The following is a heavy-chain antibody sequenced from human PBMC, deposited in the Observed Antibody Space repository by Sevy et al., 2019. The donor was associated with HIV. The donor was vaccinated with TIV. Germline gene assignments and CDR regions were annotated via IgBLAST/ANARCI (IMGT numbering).Heavy chain of an antibody. Sequence: SETLSLTCTVSGGSISSGGYYWSWIRQHPGKGLEWIGYIYYSGSTYYNPSLKSRVTISVDTSKNQFSLKLSSVTAAGTAVYYCARDSSYCSGGSCYPGVYYYGMDVWGQGTTVTVSS. V-gene: IGHV4-31*03. D-gene: IGHD2-15*01. CDR2: IYYSGST. CDR3: ARDSSYCSGGSCYPGVYYYGMDV. CDR1: GGSISSGGYY. J-gene: IGHJ6*02.